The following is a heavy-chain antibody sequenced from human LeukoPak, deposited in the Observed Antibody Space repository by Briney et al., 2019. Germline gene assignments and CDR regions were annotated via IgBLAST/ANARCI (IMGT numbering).Heavy chain of an antibody. V-gene: IGHV3-9*01. CDR3: AKERYSYGSFDY. CDR1: GFTFDDYA. D-gene: IGHD5-18*01. CDR2: ISWNSGSI. J-gene: IGHJ4*02. Sequence: PGRSLRLSCAASGFTFDDYAMHWVRHAPGKGLEWVSGISWNSGSIGYADSVKGRFTISRDDAKNSLYLQMNSLRAEDTALYYCAKERYSYGSFDYWGQGTLVTVSS.